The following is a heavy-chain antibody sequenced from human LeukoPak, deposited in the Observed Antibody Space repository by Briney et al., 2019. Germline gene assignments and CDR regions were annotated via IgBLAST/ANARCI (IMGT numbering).Heavy chain of an antibody. CDR1: GFTYRSYA. J-gene: IGHJ4*02. CDR3: AKYFSTSASRNFDS. CDR2: IGSCGSDT. V-gene: IGHV3-23*01. Sequence: CGSLRLLYVASGFTYRSYAMIWVCQPPGKGLEWVSVIGSCGSDTHFPDSVPCSLTISRDNSKTTLYLQMNGLRAEDTALYYCAKYFSTSASRNFDSWGQGILVSVSS. D-gene: IGHD2-15*01.